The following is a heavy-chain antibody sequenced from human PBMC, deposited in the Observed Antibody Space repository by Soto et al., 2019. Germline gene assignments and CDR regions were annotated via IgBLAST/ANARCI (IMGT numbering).Heavy chain of an antibody. CDR2: ISSSSSYI. CDR1: GFTFSSYS. V-gene: IGHV3-21*01. Sequence: EVQLVESGGGLVKPGGSLRLSCAASGFTFSSYSMNWVRQAPGKWLEWVSSISSSSSYIYYADSVKGRFTISRDNAKNSLYLQMNSLRAEDTAVYYCARDGSYSNYVPLDVWGQGTTVTVSS. J-gene: IGHJ6*02. D-gene: IGHD4-4*01. CDR3: ARDGSYSNYVPLDV.